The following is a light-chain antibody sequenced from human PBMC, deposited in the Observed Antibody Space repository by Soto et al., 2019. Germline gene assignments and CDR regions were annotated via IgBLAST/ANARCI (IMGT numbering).Light chain of an antibody. CDR3: QQYGSSSWT. V-gene: IGKV3-20*01. CDR1: HSISSIY. Sequence: EIVLTQSPGTLSLSPGKRATLSCRASHSISSIYLAWYQQRPGQAPRLLIYGASSRATGIPDRFSGSGSGTEFTLTISRLEPEDFAVYYCQQYGSSSWTFGQGTKVDIK. J-gene: IGKJ1*01. CDR2: GAS.